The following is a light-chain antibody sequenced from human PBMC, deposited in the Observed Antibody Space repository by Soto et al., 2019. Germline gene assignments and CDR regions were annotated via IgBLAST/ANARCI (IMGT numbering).Light chain of an antibody. CDR3: QKYNSAPLT. J-gene: IGKJ4*01. Sequence: DIQMTQSPSSLSASVGDRVTITCRASQSIGRFLNWHQQKPGKAPNVLINVASTLRSGVPSRFSGSGSGTDFTLTISSLQPEDVAAYYCQKYNSAPLTFGGGTKVDIK. V-gene: IGKV1-39*01. CDR2: VAS. CDR1: QSIGRF.